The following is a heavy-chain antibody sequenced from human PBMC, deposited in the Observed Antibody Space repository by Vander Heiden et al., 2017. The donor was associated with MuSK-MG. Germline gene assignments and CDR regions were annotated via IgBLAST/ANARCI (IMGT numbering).Heavy chain of an antibody. D-gene: IGHD3-10*01. V-gene: IGHV1-69*12. CDR2: IIPIFGTA. J-gene: IGHJ6*03. Sequence: QVQLVQSGAEVKKPGSSVKVSCKASGGTFSSYAISWVRQAPGQGLEWMGGIIPIFGTANYAQKFQGRVTITADESTSTAYMELSSLRSEDTAVYYCARGPLYYGSGSYYKDYYYYMDVWGKGTTVTVSS. CDR3: ARGPLYYGSGSYYKDYYYYMDV. CDR1: GGTFSSYA.